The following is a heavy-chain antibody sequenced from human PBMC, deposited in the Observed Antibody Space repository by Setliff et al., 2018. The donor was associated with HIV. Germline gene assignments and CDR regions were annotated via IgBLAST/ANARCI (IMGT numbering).Heavy chain of an antibody. CDR2: ISGSGDST. D-gene: IGHD3-3*01. Sequence: GGSLRLSCATSGFTFSSYAMSWVRQAPGKGLEWVSAISGSGDSTYYADSVKGRFTISRDNSKNTLYLQMNSLRAEDTAVYYCAKDYDFWSGYLYYYYGMDVWGQGTTVTVSS. CDR3: AKDYDFWSGYLYYYYGMDV. V-gene: IGHV3-23*01. CDR1: GFTFSSYA. J-gene: IGHJ6*02.